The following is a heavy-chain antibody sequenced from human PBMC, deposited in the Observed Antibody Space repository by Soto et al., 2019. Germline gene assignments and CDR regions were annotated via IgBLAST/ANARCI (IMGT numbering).Heavy chain of an antibody. Sequence: GGSLRLSCAASGFTFSSYGMHWVRQAPGKGLEWVAVISYDGSNKYYADSVKGRFTISRDNSKNTLYLQMNSLRAEDTAVYYCAKSYYDILTGSNPLDPWGQGTLVTVSS. CDR1: GFTFSSYG. CDR3: AKSYYDILTGSNPLDP. V-gene: IGHV3-30*18. D-gene: IGHD3-9*01. CDR2: ISYDGSNK. J-gene: IGHJ5*02.